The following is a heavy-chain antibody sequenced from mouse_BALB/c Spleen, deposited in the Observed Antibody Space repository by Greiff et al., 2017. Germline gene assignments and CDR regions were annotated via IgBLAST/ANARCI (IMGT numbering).Heavy chain of an antibody. V-gene: IGHV7-3*02. CDR2: IRNKANGYTT. CDR3: ARDGYYQSSWFAY. Sequence: EVKVVESGGGLVQPGGSLRLSCATSGFTFTDYYMSWVRQPPGKALEWLGFIRNKANGYTTEYSASVKGRFTISRDNSQSILYLQMNTLRAEDSATYYCARDGYYQSSWFAYWGQGTLVTVSA. J-gene: IGHJ3*01. CDR1: GFTFTDYY. D-gene: IGHD2-3*01.